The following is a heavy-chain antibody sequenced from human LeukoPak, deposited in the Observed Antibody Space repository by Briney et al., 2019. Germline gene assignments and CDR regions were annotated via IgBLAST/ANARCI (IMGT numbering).Heavy chain of an antibody. J-gene: IGHJ4*02. Sequence: PSGTLSLTCTVSGGSISSYYWSWIRQPPGKGLEWIGYIYYSGSTNYDPSLKSRVTISVDTSQNQFSLKLSSVTAADTAVYYCARVGYCTSCYLSEANFDFWGQGTLVTVSS. CDR3: ARVGYCTSCYLSEANFDF. CDR2: IYYSGST. V-gene: IGHV4-59*01. D-gene: IGHD2-2*01. CDR1: GGSISSYY.